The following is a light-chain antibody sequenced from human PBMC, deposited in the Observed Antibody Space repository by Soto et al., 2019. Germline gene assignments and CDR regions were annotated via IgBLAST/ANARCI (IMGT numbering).Light chain of an antibody. J-gene: IGKJ1*01. CDR3: LLDYDYFWA. CDR2: AAS. CDR1: QGIRSA. Sequence: AIPVTQSPSSLSASVGDRVTITCRTSQGIRSALGWYQQKPGKVPKLLIYAASTLQSGVPSRFSGSGSGRDFTLTISSLQPEDVATYYCLLDYDYFWAFGQGTKVESK. V-gene: IGKV1-6*01.